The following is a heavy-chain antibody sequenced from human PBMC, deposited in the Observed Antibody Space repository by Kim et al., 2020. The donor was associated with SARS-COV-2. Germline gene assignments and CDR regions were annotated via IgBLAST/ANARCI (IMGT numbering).Heavy chain of an antibody. J-gene: IGHJ5*02. D-gene: IGHD3-3*01. Sequence: AQKLQGRVTMTTDTSTSAAYMELRSLRSDDTAVYYCARCGWDYTPDWFDPWGQGILVTVSS. V-gene: IGHV1-18*01. CDR3: ARCGWDYTPDWFDP.